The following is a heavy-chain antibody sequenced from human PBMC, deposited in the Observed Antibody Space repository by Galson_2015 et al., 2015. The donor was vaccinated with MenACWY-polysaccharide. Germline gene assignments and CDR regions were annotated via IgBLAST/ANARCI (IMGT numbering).Heavy chain of an antibody. Sequence: SLRLSCAASGLTFSNNLIHWVRQAPGKGLVWVSRINSDASSTAYADSVKGRFTISRDNAKNTLYLQMNSLRVEDTAVYYCVGPLGRGGTGAYGMDAWGQGTTVTVSS. CDR3: VGPLGRGGTGAYGMDA. CDR1: GLTFSNNL. CDR2: INSDASST. D-gene: IGHD3-10*01. V-gene: IGHV3-74*01. J-gene: IGHJ6*02.